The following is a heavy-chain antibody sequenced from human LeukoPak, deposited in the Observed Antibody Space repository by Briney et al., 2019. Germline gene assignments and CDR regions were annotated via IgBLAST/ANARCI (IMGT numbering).Heavy chain of an antibody. CDR2: IYSGGST. CDR1: GFTVSSNY. D-gene: IGHD2-15*01. Sequence: GGSLRLSCAASGFTVSSNYMSWVRQAPGKGLEGVSVIYSGGSTYYADSVKGRFTISRDNSKNTLYLQMNSLRAEDTAVYYCARDPLGYCSGGSCRYYYYGMDVWGQGTTVTVSS. J-gene: IGHJ6*02. V-gene: IGHV3-53*01. CDR3: ARDPLGYCSGGSCRYYYYGMDV.